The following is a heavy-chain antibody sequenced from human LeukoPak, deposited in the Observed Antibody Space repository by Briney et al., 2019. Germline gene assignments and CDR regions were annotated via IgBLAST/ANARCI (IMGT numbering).Heavy chain of an antibody. Sequence: GGSLRLSCAASGFTLSSYWMHWVRQAPGKGLVWVSRINSDGSSTTYADSVKGRFTISRDKSKNTLFLQMNSLRAEDTAVYYCAKSYGDYLGYFDSWGQGTLVTVSS. D-gene: IGHD4-17*01. V-gene: IGHV3-74*01. J-gene: IGHJ4*02. CDR2: INSDGSST. CDR1: GFTLSSYW. CDR3: AKSYGDYLGYFDS.